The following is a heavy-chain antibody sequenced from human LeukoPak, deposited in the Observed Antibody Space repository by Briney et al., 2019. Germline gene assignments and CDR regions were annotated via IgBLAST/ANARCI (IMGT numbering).Heavy chain of an antibody. V-gene: IGHV4-39*01. Sequence: PSETLSLTCTVSGGSIISSSFWWGWIRQPPGKGLEWIGSIYYSGVSYYNTSLKSRVTISVDTSKNQFSLKLSSVTAADTAVYYCARHGRGVRGVIDYWGQGTLVTVSS. D-gene: IGHD3-10*01. J-gene: IGHJ4*02. CDR3: ARHGRGVRGVIDY. CDR2: IYYSGVS. CDR1: GGSIISSSFW.